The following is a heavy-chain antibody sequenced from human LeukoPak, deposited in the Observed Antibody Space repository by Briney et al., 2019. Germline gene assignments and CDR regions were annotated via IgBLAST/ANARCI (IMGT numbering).Heavy chain of an antibody. CDR1: GYTFTSYD. J-gene: IGHJ4*02. D-gene: IGHD2-2*01. CDR3: AREYCSSTSCYGSYDY. V-gene: IGHV1-8*03. CDR2: MNPNSGNT. Sequence: GASVKVSCKASGYTFTSYDINWVRQATGQGLEWMGWMNPNSGNTGYAQKFQGRVTITRNTSISTAYMELSSLRSEDTAVYYCAREYCSSTSCYGSYDYWGQGTLVTVSS.